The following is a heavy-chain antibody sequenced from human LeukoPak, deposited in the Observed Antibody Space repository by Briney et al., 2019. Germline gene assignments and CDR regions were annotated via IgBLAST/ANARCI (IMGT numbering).Heavy chain of an antibody. D-gene: IGHD7-27*01. J-gene: IGHJ5*02. CDR1: GYRFTNYW. Sequence: GESLKISCKGSGYRFTNYWIGWVRQMPRKGPEWMGIIYPGDSSTRYSPSFQGQVTISVDKSISIAYLQWTSLKASDTGMYYCALTSANWFDPWGQGTLVTVSS. V-gene: IGHV5-51*01. CDR3: ALTSANWFDP. CDR2: IYPGDSST.